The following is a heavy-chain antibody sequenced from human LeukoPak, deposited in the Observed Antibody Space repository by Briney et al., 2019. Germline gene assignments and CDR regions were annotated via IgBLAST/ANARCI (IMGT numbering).Heavy chain of an antibody. CDR1: GFTFAPNN. D-gene: IGHD2-2*01. Sequence: GGSLRLSCAASGFTFAPNNMNWVRQAPGKGLEWVSSISSSSSYIYYAGSVEGRFTISRDNAKNSVYLQMSSLRAEDTAVYYCARGEEGATSRSYFDYWGQGVLVTVSS. V-gene: IGHV3-21*01. CDR3: ARGEEGATSRSYFDY. CDR2: ISSSSSYI. J-gene: IGHJ4*02.